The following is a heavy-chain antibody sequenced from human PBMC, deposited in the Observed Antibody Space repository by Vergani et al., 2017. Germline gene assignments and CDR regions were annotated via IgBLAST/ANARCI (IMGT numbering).Heavy chain of an antibody. D-gene: IGHD5-24*01. Sequence: QVQLVQSGAEVKKPGSSVKVSCKASGSTFTNYALSWVRQAPGQGLEWMGGIIPIFGTATYAQKFQDRVTITADESTSTAYMELSSLRSEDTAVYYCATLKEGWLKMRGENWFDPGGQGTLVTVSS. CDR3: ATLKEGWLKMRGENWFDP. CDR1: GSTFTNYA. CDR2: IIPIFGTA. J-gene: IGHJ5*02. V-gene: IGHV1-69*01.